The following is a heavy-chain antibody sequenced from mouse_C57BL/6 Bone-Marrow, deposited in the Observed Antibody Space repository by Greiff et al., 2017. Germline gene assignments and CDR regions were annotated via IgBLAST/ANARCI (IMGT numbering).Heavy chain of an antibody. CDR3: ARWGGYEYYYAMDY. CDR1: GYTFTDYY. Sequence: VQLKQSGPVLVKPGASVKMSCKASGYTFTDYYMNWVKQSHGKSLEWIGVINPYNGGTSYNQKFKGKATLTVDKSSSTAYMELNSLTSEDSAVYYCARWGGYEYYYAMDYWGQGTSVTVSS. D-gene: IGHD2-2*01. CDR2: INPYNGGT. V-gene: IGHV1-19*01. J-gene: IGHJ4*01.